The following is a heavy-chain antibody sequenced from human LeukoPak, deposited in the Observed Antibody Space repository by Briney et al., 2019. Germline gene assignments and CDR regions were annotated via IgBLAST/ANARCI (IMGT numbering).Heavy chain of an antibody. CDR3: ARLRPSIGAAGTFDY. CDR2: IYYTGST. Sequence: SETLSLTGTVSGGSISSYYWSWIRQPPGKGLEWIGYIYYTGSTKYNASLKSRVTISVDTSKNQFSLKVSSVTAADTAVYYCARLRPSIGAAGTFDYWGQGTLVTVSS. CDR1: GGSISSYY. J-gene: IGHJ4*02. D-gene: IGHD6-13*01. V-gene: IGHV4-59*08.